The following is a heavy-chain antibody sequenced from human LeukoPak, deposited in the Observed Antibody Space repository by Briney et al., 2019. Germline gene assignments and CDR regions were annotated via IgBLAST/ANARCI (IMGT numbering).Heavy chain of an antibody. J-gene: IGHJ2*01. Sequence: PGGSLRLSCAASGFTFSSYGMHWVRQAPGKGLEWVAFIRYDGSNKYYADSVKGRFTISRDNSKNTLYLQMNSLRAEDTAVYYCAKVPSYYYDSSGYYRWGYFDLWGRGTLVTVSS. CDR2: IRYDGSNK. CDR3: AKVPSYYYDSSGYYRWGYFDL. CDR1: GFTFSSYG. D-gene: IGHD3-22*01. V-gene: IGHV3-30*02.